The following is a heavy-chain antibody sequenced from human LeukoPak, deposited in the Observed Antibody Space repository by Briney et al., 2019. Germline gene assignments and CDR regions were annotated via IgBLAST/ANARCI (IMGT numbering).Heavy chain of an antibody. D-gene: IGHD3-10*01. CDR3: ASGQGTSVIRGVSPKY. CDR2: INHRGVT. Sequence: PSETLSLTCAVYGGSFSGDFCWIRQSPGKGLDWVGEINHRGVTNYRPSLGGRVSIFTDRSLNQFSLRLTSVTAADTGTYYCASGQGTSVIRGVSPKYWGQGTPVTVSS. J-gene: IGHJ4*02. CDR1: GGSFSGDF. V-gene: IGHV4-34*01.